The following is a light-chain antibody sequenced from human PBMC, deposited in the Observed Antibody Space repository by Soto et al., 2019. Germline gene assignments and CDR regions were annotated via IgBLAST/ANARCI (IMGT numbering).Light chain of an antibody. V-gene: IGLV1-44*01. CDR1: SSNIGSNT. Sequence: VLTQPPSASGTPGQRVTISCSGSSSNIGSNTVDWYQHLPGTAPKLLIYSNNQRPSGVPDRFSGSKSGTSASLAISGLQSEDEADYYCAAWDDSLKGYVFGTGTKLTVL. CDR3: AAWDDSLKGYV. J-gene: IGLJ1*01. CDR2: SNN.